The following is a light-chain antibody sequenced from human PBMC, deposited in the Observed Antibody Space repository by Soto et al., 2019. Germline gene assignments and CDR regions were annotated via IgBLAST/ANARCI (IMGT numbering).Light chain of an antibody. CDR3: QQYGSSPRV. V-gene: IGKV3-20*01. Sequence: EIVLTQSPGTLPLSPGERATRSCRASQSVSRSSLAWYQQKPGQAPRLLIYGASSRDTGIPDRFSGSGSGTDFTLTISRREPEEFAVYYCQQYGSSPRVFGQGTKVEIK. CDR2: GAS. CDR1: QSVSRSS. J-gene: IGKJ1*01.